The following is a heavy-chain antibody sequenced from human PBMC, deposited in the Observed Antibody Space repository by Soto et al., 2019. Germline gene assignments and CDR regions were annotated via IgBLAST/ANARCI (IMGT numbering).Heavy chain of an antibody. Sequence: QVQLVQSGGEVKKPGASVKVSCKASGYTFSTFGLSWVRQAPGQGLELMGWISPYNGNTNYAQKLQGTLTMTTDKSTSTAYMELRSLRSADTAVYYCARARLGVSVTGGGFDSWGQGTLVTVA. CDR3: ARARLGVSVTGGGFDS. CDR2: ISPYNGNT. CDR1: GYTFSTFG. D-gene: IGHD2-8*02. J-gene: IGHJ4*02. V-gene: IGHV1-18*01.